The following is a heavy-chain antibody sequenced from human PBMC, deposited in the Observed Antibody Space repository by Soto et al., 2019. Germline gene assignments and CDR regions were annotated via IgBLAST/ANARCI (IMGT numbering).Heavy chain of an antibody. CDR3: TTALGCIWVSYRYEPHFQGDY. D-gene: IGHD3-16*02. Sequence: EVQLVESGGGLGKPGGSLRLSCAASGFTFSYAWMTWVRQAPGKGLEWVGRIKSNTDGGTTDYAAPVKGRFTISRDDLKNTLYLQMNSLNTEYTAVYYCTTALGCIWVSYRYEPHFQGDYWGQGTLVTVSS. CDR2: IKSNTDGGTT. J-gene: IGHJ4*02. V-gene: IGHV3-15*01. CDR1: GFTFSYAW.